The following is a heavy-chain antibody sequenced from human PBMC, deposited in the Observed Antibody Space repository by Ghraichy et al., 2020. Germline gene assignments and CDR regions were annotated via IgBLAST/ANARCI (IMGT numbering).Heavy chain of an antibody. CDR2: ISSNGGST. D-gene: IGHD3-10*01. J-gene: IGHJ3*02. V-gene: IGHV3-64D*06. CDR3: VKVYSITMVRGVIKYDAFDI. Sequence: GGSLRLSCSASGFTFSSYAMHWVRQAPGKGLEYVSAISSNGGSTYYADSVKGRFTISRDNSKNTLYLQMSSLRAEDTAVYYCVKVYSITMVRGVIKYDAFDIWGQGTMVTVSS. CDR1: GFTFSSYA.